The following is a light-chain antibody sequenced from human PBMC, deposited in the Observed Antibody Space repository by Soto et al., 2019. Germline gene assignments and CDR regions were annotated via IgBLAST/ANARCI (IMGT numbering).Light chain of an antibody. J-gene: IGKJ2*01. V-gene: IGKV1-39*01. Sequence: DIQMTQSPSSLSASVGDRVTITCRASQTISNFLNWYQQKPGKAPYLLIYAASTLQSGVPSRFSGSGCATDFTLTISSLQPEDSAVYYCQQSHSVHSYTFGQGTKLEIK. CDR3: QQSHSVHSYT. CDR1: QTISNF. CDR2: AAS.